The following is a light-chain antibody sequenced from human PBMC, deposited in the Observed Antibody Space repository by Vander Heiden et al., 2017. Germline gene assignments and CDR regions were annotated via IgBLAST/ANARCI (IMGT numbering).Light chain of an antibody. J-gene: IGKJ1*01. CDR3: QQYMNWPHDT. Sequence: EIEMTHSPTTLPVSPGEGATLTSRARRSVSSDLAWYQQKPGQAPRLLIYDASTRATAIPARFSGSGSGTEFTLTISSRQSEDFAVYYCQQYMNWPHDTFGQGTKVEIK. V-gene: IGKV3-15*01. CDR2: DAS. CDR1: RSVSSD.